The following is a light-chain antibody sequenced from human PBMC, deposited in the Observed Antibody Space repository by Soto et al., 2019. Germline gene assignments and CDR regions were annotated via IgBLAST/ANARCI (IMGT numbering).Light chain of an antibody. CDR3: QQSNSYST. Sequence: DIQMTHSPSTLSASVGDRVTITCRASQTVGRWLAWYQQKPWKAPKLLIYKASNLDNGVPSRFSGSGSGTEFTLNITSLQPDDFATHSGQQSNSYSTFAQGTKVDIX. V-gene: IGKV1-5*03. CDR2: KAS. J-gene: IGKJ2*01. CDR1: QTVGRW.